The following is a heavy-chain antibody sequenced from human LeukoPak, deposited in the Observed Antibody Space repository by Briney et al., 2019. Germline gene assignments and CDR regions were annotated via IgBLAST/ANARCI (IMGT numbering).Heavy chain of an antibody. D-gene: IGHD6-13*01. CDR1: GGSFSGYY. CDR3: APRPDIAATGPGWFDP. Sequence: SETLSLTCAVYGGSFSGYYWSWIRQPPGKGLEWIGEINHSGSTNYNSSLKSRVTISVDTSKNQFSLKLSSVTAADTAVYYCAPRPDIAATGPGWFDPWGKGPLVTVSS. CDR2: INHSGST. V-gene: IGHV4-34*01. J-gene: IGHJ5*02.